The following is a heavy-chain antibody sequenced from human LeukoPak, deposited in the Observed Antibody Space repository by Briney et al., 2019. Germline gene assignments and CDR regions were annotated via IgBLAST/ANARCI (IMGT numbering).Heavy chain of an antibody. J-gene: IGHJ4*02. D-gene: IGHD2-2*03. CDR2: IRSTPDGGAT. CDR3: ATDLHFGYCTATSCANY. CDR1: GFTFISSC. V-gene: IGHV3-15*01. Sequence: GGSLRLSCAASGFTFISSCMTWVRQAPGKGLEWVGRIRSTPDGGATDYAAPVKGRFTISRDDSKNTLYLQMSSLRTEDTAVYYCATDLHFGYCTATSCANYWGQGTLVTVSS.